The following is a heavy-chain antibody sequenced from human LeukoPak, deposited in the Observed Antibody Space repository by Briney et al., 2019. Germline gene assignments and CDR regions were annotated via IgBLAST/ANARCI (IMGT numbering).Heavy chain of an antibody. CDR1: GFTFSRYW. Sequence: GGSLRLSCAVSGFTFSRYWMTWVRQAPGKGLEWVANIKVDGSEKYYVDAVKGRFTISRDNAKDSLYLQMNGLRAEDTAIYYCARGLDSWPYYYMDVWGKGTTVTVSS. J-gene: IGHJ6*03. CDR2: IKVDGSEK. CDR3: ARGLDSWPYYYMDV. V-gene: IGHV3-7*01. D-gene: IGHD6-13*01.